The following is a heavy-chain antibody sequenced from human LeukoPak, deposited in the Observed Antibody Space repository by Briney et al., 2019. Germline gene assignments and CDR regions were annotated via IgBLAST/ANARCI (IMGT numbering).Heavy chain of an antibody. D-gene: IGHD6-19*01. Sequence: SETLSLTCAVYGGSFSGYWSWIRQPPGKGLEWIGEINHTGSTNYNPSLKSRVTISVDTSKNQFSLKLSSVTAADTAVYFCARRSHYSGWYVWGQGTLVAVSS. V-gene: IGHV4-34*01. J-gene: IGHJ1*01. CDR3: ARRSHYSGWYV. CDR1: GGSFSGY. CDR2: INHTGST.